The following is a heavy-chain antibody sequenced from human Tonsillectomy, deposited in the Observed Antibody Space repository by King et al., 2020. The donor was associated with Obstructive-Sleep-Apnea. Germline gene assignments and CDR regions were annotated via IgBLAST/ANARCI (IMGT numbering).Heavy chain of an antibody. Sequence: QLQESGPGLVKPSETLSLTCTVSGGSISSSSYYWGWIRQPPGKGLGWIGSIYYSGSTYYNPSLKSRVTISVDTPKNPFSLKRSSVTAADTAVYYCAGEWSSGRYDAFDICGQGTMLTVSS. D-gene: IGHD3-22*01. CDR2: IYYSGST. CDR1: GGSISSSSYY. CDR3: AGEWSSGRYDAFDI. J-gene: IGHJ3*02. V-gene: IGHV4-39*07.